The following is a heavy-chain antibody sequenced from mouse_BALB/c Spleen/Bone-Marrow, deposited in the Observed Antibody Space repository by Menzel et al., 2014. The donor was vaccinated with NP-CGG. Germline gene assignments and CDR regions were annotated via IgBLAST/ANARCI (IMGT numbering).Heavy chain of an antibody. CDR3: ARDGNFAMDY. D-gene: IGHD2-1*01. CDR2: INDGGSYT. CDR1: GFTFRDYY. V-gene: IGHV5-4*02. J-gene: IGHJ4*01. Sequence: VQLKESGGGLGKPGGALKPSCGVSGFTFRDYYMYWVRPNPEKRLGWVATINDGGSYTYYPDSVKGRFTISRDNAKNNLYLQMSSLKSEDTAMYYCARDGNFAMDYWGQGTSVTVSS.